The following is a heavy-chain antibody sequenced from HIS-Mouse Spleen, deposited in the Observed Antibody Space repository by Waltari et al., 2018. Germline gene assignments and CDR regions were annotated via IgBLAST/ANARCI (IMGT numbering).Heavy chain of an antibody. CDR3: ARIGSHRRGYSYGYWFDP. Sequence: QVQLVQSGAEVKKPGASVKVSCKASGYTFTSYDINWVRQATGQGLEWMGWMNPNSWNTGYAQKFQGRVTMTRNTSISTAYMELSSLRSEDTAVYYCARIGSHRRGYSYGYWFDPWGQGTLVTVSS. D-gene: IGHD5-18*01. CDR1: GYTFTSYD. J-gene: IGHJ5*02. CDR2: MNPNSWNT. V-gene: IGHV1-8*01.